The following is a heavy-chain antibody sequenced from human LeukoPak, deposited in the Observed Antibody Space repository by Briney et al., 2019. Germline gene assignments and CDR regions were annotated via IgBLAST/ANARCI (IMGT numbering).Heavy chain of an antibody. V-gene: IGHV3-15*01. CDR2: IKSKTDGGTT. CDR3: TTDFLLQYSSSWIYYYYYYGMDV. J-gene: IGHJ6*02. Sequence: GGSLRLSCAASGLTFSNAWMSWVRQAPGKGLEWVGRIKSKTDGGTTDYAAPVKGRFTISRDDSKNTLYLQMNSLKTEDTAVYYCTTDFLLQYSSSWIYYYYYYGMDVWGQGTTVTVSS. D-gene: IGHD6-13*01. CDR1: GLTFSNAW.